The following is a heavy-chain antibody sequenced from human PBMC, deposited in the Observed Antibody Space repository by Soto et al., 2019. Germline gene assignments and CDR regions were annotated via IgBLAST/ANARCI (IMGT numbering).Heavy chain of an antibody. D-gene: IGHD3-3*01. CDR3: ARPSCRRDFWSGYQATEYFSAMDV. CDR2: IIPIFATA. Sequence: QVQLVQSGAEVKKPGSSVKVSCKASGGTFSSYAISWVRQAPGQGLEWMGGIIPIFATANYAQKFQDRVTITVDESTNTSYMELSSLRSEDTAVYYCARPSCRRDFWSGYQATEYFSAMDVWGQGTTVTVS. CDR1: GGTFSSYA. V-gene: IGHV1-69*01. J-gene: IGHJ6*02.